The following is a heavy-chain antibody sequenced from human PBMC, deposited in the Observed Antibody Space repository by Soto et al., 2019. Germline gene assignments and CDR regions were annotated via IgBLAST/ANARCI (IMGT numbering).Heavy chain of an antibody. V-gene: IGHV4-31*03. Sequence: SETLSLTCTVSGGSISSGGYYWSWIRQHPGKGLEWIGYIYYSGSTYYNPSLKSRVTISVDTSKNQFSLKLSSVTAADTAVYYCARGPRYCSGGSCRYNWFDPWGQGTLVTSPQ. CDR3: ARGPRYCSGGSCRYNWFDP. CDR2: IYYSGST. CDR1: GGSISSGGYY. D-gene: IGHD2-15*01. J-gene: IGHJ5*02.